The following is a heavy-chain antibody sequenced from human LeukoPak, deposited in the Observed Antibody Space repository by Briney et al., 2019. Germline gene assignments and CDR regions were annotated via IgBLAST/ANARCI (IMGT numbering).Heavy chain of an antibody. J-gene: IGHJ4*02. V-gene: IGHV4-34*01. Sequence: SETLSLTCAVYGGSFSGYYWSWIRQPPGKGLEWIGEINHSGSTNYNPSLKSRVTISVDTSKNQFSLKLSSVTAADTAVYYCARGREIPLWFDYWGQGTLVTVSS. D-gene: IGHD5-18*01. CDR2: INHSGST. CDR3: ARGREIPLWFDY. CDR1: GGSFSGYY.